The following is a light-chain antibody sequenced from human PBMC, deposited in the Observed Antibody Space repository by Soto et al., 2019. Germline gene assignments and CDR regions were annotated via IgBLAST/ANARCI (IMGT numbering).Light chain of an antibody. V-gene: IGLV2-8*01. CDR1: SSDVGGYNY. CDR3: SSYAGSNHLL. CDR2: EVT. J-gene: IGLJ2*01. Sequence: QSALTQPASVSGSPGQSITISCTGTSSDVGGYNYVSWYQQHPGKAPKLMIYEVTKRLSGVPDRFSGSKSGNTASLTVSGLQAEDEADYYCSSYAGSNHLLFGGGTKLTVL.